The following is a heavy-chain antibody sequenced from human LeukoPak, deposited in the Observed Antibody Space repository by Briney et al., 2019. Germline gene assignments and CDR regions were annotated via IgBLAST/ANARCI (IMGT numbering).Heavy chain of an antibody. J-gene: IGHJ4*02. Sequence: SETPSLTSTVPGGFISRSSYFRGVIRPPPGKGLGWVGSFYYSGRTYYNPSLKSRVTISVDTSKNQFSLKLSSVTAADTAVYYCARHPLYGSGSYSFDYWGQGTLATVSS. CDR3: ARHPLYGSGSYSFDY. V-gene: IGHV4-39*01. CDR2: FYYSGRT. D-gene: IGHD3-10*01. CDR1: GGFISRSSYF.